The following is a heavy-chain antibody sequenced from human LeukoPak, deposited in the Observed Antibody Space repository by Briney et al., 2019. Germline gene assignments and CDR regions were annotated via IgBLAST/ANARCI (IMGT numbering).Heavy chain of an antibody. J-gene: IGHJ6*02. Sequence: PGGSLRLPCAASGFTFSDYYMDWVRQAPGKGLEWVGRARNKANSYTTDYAASVKGRFTISRDDSKNSLYLQMNSLKAEDTAVYYCARGRKAVATNRYYYGMDVWGQGTTVTVSS. CDR3: ARGRKAVATNRYYYGMDV. CDR2: ARNKANSYTT. V-gene: IGHV3-72*01. CDR1: GFTFSDYY. D-gene: IGHD6-19*01.